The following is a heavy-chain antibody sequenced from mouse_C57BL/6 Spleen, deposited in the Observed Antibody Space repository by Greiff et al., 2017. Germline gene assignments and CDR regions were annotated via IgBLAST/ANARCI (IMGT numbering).Heavy chain of an antibody. V-gene: IGHV1-59*01. Sequence: QVQLQQPGAELVRPGPSVKLSCKASGYTFTSYWMHWVKQRPGQGLEWIGVIDPSDSYTNYNQKFKGKATLTVDTSSSTAYMQLSSLTSEDSAVYYCARQGGSGFSYAMDYWGQGTSVTVSS. J-gene: IGHJ4*01. D-gene: IGHD3-2*02. CDR3: ARQGGSGFSYAMDY. CDR2: IDPSDSYT. CDR1: GYTFTSYW.